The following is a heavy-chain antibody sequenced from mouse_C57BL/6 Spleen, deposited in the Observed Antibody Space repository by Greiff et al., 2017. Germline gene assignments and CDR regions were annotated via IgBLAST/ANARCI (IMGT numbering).Heavy chain of an antibody. V-gene: IGHV1-55*01. CDR3: ARWGYGSSYPFDY. D-gene: IGHD1-1*01. Sequence: QVQLQQSGAELVKPGASVKMSCKASGYTFTSYWITWVKQRPGQGLEWIGDIYPGSGSTNYNEKFKSKATLTVDTSSSTAYMQLSSLTSEDSAVYYCARWGYGSSYPFDYWGQGTTLTVSS. CDR1: GYTFTSYW. CDR2: IYPGSGST. J-gene: IGHJ2*01.